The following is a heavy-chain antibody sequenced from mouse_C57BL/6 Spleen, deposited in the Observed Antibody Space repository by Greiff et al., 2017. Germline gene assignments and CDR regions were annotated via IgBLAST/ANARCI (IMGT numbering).Heavy chain of an antibody. CDR2: INPNNGGT. CDR3: ARDYEDYLDY. CDR1: GYTFTDYN. Sequence: EVQVVESGPELVKPGASVKMSCKASGYTFTDYNMHWVKQSHGKSLEWIGYINPNNGGTSYNQKFKGKATLTVNKSSSTAYMELRSLTSEDSAVYYCARDYEDYLDYWGQGTTLTVSS. V-gene: IGHV1-22*01. D-gene: IGHD1-1*01. J-gene: IGHJ2*01.